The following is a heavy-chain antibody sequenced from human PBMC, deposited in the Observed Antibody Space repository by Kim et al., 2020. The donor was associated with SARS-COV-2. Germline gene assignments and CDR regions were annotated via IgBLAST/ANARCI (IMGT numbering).Heavy chain of an antibody. Sequence: ASVKVSCKASGYTFTGYYMHWVRQAPGQGLEWMGWINPNSGGTNYAQKFQGRVTMTRDTSISTAYMELSRLRSDDTAVYYCARGPLYDFWSAHPPNSWFDPWGQGTLVTVSS. D-gene: IGHD3-3*01. V-gene: IGHV1-2*02. CDR1: GYTFTGYY. CDR3: ARGPLYDFWSAHPPNSWFDP. CDR2: INPNSGGT. J-gene: IGHJ5*02.